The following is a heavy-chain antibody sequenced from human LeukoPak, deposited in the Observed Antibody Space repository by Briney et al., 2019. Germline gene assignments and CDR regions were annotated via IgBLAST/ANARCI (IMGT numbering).Heavy chain of an antibody. D-gene: IGHD3-22*01. J-gene: IGHJ4*02. CDR3: ARDKYYDSSGYSAKFDY. V-gene: IGHV3-21*01. Sequence: GGSLRLSCAASGFTFSSYSMNWVRQAPGKGLEWVSSISSSSSFTYYADSVKGRFTISRDNSKKSLYPQMNSLRAEDTAVYYCARDKYYDSSGYSAKFDYWGQGTLVTVSS. CDR2: ISSSSSFT. CDR1: GFTFSSYS.